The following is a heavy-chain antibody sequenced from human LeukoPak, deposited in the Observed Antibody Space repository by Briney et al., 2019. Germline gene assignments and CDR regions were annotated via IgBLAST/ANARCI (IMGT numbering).Heavy chain of an antibody. D-gene: IGHD3-22*01. CDR3: TTLIRIAMIVVVTHDAFDI. CDR2: IKSKTDGGTT. V-gene: IGHV3-15*01. J-gene: IGHJ3*02. Sequence: GGSLRLSCAASGFTFSNAWMSWVRQAPGKGLEWVDRIKSKTDGGTTDYAAPVKGRFTISKDDSKNTLYLQKNSMKTEDTAVYYCTTLIRIAMIVVVTHDAFDIWGQGAMVTVSS. CDR1: GFTFSNAW.